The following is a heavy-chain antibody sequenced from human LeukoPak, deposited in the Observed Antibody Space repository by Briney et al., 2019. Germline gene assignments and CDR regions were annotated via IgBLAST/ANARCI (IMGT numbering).Heavy chain of an antibody. V-gene: IGHV3-7*01. D-gene: IGHD6-13*01. CDR3: ARLVLSRTWFDDF. CDR2: IKGDGSAK. Sequence: PGGSLRLSCAASGFTFSSYWMSWVRQAPGKGLEWVANIKGDGSAKYYVDSVKGRFTITRDNAKSSLFPQMNSLRAEDTAVYYCARLVLSRTWFDDFWGQGTLVTVSS. J-gene: IGHJ4*02. CDR1: GFTFSSYW.